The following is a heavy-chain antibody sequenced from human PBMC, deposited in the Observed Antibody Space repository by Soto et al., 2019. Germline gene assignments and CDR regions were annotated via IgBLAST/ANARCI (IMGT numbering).Heavy chain of an antibody. V-gene: IGHV4-34*04. CDR3: ARGGIIIYYYGMDV. CDR2: INPSGST. Sequence: SETLSLTCAVYGGCLSGYTWSRIRPPAGTGLEWIGEINPSGSTSDNPSLKSRATISVDTSKNQFSLKLSSVTAADTAVYYCARGGIIIYYYGMDVWGQGTTVT. J-gene: IGHJ6*02. CDR1: GGCLSGYT. D-gene: IGHD2-15*01.